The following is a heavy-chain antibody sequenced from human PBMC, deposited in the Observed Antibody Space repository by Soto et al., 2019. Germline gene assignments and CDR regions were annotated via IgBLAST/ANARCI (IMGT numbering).Heavy chain of an antibody. CDR1: GFTFSSYG. V-gene: IGHV3-30*18. Sequence: GSLRLSCAASGFTFSSYGMHWVRQAPGKGLEWVAVISYDGSNKYYADSVKGRFTISRDNSKNTLYLQMNSLRAEDTAVYYCAKARTQLWLTFDYWGQGTLVTVSS. CDR3: AKARTQLWLTFDY. J-gene: IGHJ4*02. CDR2: ISYDGSNK. D-gene: IGHD5-18*01.